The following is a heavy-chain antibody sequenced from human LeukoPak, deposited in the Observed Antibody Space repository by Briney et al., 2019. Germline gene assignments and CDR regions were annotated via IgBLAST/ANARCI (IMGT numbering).Heavy chain of an antibody. V-gene: IGHV1-69*13. CDR3: ARGYSYGPADY. Sequence: GASVKVSCKASGGTFSSYAISWVRQAPGQGLEWMGGIIPIFGTANHAQKFQGRVTITADESTSTAYMELSSLRSEDTAVYYCARGYSYGPADYWGQGTLVTVSS. D-gene: IGHD5-18*01. CDR1: GGTFSSYA. J-gene: IGHJ4*02. CDR2: IIPIFGTA.